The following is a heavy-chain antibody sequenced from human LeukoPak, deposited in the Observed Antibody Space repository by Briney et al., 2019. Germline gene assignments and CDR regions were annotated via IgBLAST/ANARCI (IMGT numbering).Heavy chain of an antibody. D-gene: IGHD5-24*01. Sequence: PGGSLRLSCAASGFTFSSYAMSWVRQAPGKGLEWVSAISGSGGSTYYADSVKGRFTISRDNSKNTLYLQMNSLRAEDTAIYYCARGDGYNFWEKWGQGTLVTVSS. V-gene: IGHV3-23*01. CDR3: ARGDGYNFWEK. CDR2: ISGSGGST. J-gene: IGHJ4*02. CDR1: GFTFSSYA.